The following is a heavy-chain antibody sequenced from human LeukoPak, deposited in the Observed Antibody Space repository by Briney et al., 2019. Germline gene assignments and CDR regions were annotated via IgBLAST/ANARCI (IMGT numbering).Heavy chain of an antibody. CDR3: AKLATSDTGETY. Sequence: ASVKVSCKASGYTFTINHIHWGRQAPGQGLEWMGVINPSGDSTTYAQNFQGRVTMTRDTSTSTVYMELRSLRSEDTAIYYCAKLATSDTGETYWGQGTLVTVSS. CDR1: GYTFTINH. J-gene: IGHJ4*02. V-gene: IGHV1-46*01. CDR2: INPSGDST. D-gene: IGHD3-16*01.